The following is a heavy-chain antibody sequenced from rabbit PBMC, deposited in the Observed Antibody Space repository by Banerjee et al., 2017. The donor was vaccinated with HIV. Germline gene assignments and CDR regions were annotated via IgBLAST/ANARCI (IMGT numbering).Heavy chain of an antibody. CDR2: IYADSDKSV. Sequence: QEQLKETGGGLVQPGGSLKLSCKASGFDFSSYYMSWVRQAPGKGLEWIACIYADSDKSVYYATWAKGRFTISRTSSTTVTLQMPSLTAADTATYFCARAGYLGYTGLDLWGPGTLVTVS. D-gene: IGHD7-1*01. V-gene: IGHV1S45*01. CDR3: ARAGYLGYTGLDL. CDR1: GFDFSSYY. J-gene: IGHJ3*01.